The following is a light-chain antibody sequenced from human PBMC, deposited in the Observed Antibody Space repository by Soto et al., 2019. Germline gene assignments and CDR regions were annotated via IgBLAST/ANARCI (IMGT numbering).Light chain of an antibody. Sequence: EIQMTQSPSSLFSSVGESVTITCRASQTITTYLTWYRQKPGKAPKLLIYAASSLQSGVPSRFSGSGSETEFTLTISSLQPEDFAAYFCQQIYSAPLTFGGGTKVEIK. CDR1: QTITTY. V-gene: IGKV1-39*01. J-gene: IGKJ4*01. CDR2: AAS. CDR3: QQIYSAPLT.